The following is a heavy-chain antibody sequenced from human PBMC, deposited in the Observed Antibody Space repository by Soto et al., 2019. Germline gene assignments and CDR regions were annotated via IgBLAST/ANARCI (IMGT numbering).Heavy chain of an antibody. V-gene: IGHV3-74*01. CDR3: ARGMQGSRYFDL. Sequence: EVQLVESGGGLVQPGGSLRLSCEASGYIFSSYWMHWVRQAPGKGLVWVARTNNDGSSTTYADSVKGRFTISRDNAKHTLYLQMNSLRAEDTAVYYCARGMQGSRYFDLWGRGTLVTVSS. J-gene: IGHJ2*01. CDR1: GYIFSSYW. CDR2: TNNDGSST.